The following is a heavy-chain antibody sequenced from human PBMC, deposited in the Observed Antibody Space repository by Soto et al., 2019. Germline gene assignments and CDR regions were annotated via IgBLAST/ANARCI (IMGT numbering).Heavy chain of an antibody. CDR1: GFTFSSYG. J-gene: IGHJ4*02. V-gene: IGHV3-33*01. CDR2: IWYDGSNK. CDR3: ARGYCSSTSCYGAFYY. Sequence: QVQLVESGGGVVQPGRSLRLSCAASGFTFSSYGMHWVRQAPGKGLEWVAVIWYDGSNKYYADSVKGRFTISRDNSKNTLYLQMNSLRAEGTAVYYCARGYCSSTSCYGAFYYWGQGTLVTVSS. D-gene: IGHD2-2*01.